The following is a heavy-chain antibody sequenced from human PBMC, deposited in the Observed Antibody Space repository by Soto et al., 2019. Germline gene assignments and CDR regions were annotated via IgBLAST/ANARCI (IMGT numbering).Heavy chain of an antibody. J-gene: IGHJ4*02. CDR3: ASSPLPYSSGWYFDY. V-gene: IGHV1-3*01. D-gene: IGHD6-19*01. Sequence: ASVKVSCKASGYTFTSYARHWVRQAPGQRLEWMGWISADNGNTNYSQKFQGRVTITRDTSTSTAYMELRSLRSDDTAVYYCASSPLPYSSGWYFDYWGQGTLVTVSS. CDR1: GYTFTSYA. CDR2: ISADNGNT.